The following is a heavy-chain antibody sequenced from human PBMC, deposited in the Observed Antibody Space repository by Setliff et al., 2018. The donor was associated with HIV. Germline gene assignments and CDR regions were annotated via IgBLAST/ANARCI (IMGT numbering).Heavy chain of an antibody. D-gene: IGHD3-10*01. J-gene: IGHJ6*02. V-gene: IGHV3-30*05. CDR3: ARSVIGYYYYGMDV. CDR1: GSSLSSSG. CDR2: ISYDGSNK. Sequence: GGSLRLSCVISGSSLSSSGVHWVRQAPGKGLEWVAVISYDGSNKYYADSVKGRFTISRDNSKNTLYLQMNSLRAEDTAVYYCARSVIGYYYYGMDVWGQGTLVTVSS.